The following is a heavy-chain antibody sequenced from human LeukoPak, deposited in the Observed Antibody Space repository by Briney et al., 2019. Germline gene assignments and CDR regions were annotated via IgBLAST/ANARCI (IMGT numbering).Heavy chain of an antibody. CDR1: GFTFSSYA. V-gene: IGHV3-30-3*01. CDR3: ARCSEFLRFGP. Sequence: GGSLRLSCAASGFTFSSYAMHWVRQAPGKGLEWVAVISYDGSNKYYADSVKGRFTISRDNSKNTLYLQMNSLRAEDTAVYYCARCSEFLRFGPWGQGTLVTVSS. J-gene: IGHJ5*02. D-gene: IGHD3-3*01. CDR2: ISYDGSNK.